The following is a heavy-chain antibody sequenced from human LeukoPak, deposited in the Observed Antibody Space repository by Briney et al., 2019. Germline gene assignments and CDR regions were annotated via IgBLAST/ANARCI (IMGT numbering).Heavy chain of an antibody. CDR3: ARRYCSSTSCHPYSFDY. CDR1: GGTFSSYA. CDR2: IIPIFGTA. Sequence: SVKVSCKASGGTFSSYAISWVRQAPRQGLEWMGGIIPIFGTANYAQKFQGRVTITTDESTSTAYMELSSLRSEDTAVYYCARRYCSSTSCHPYSFDYWGQGTLVTVSS. V-gene: IGHV1-69*05. J-gene: IGHJ4*02. D-gene: IGHD2-2*01.